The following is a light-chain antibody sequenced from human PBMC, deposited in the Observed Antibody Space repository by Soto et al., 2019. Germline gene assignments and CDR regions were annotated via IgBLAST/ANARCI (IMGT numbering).Light chain of an antibody. CDR2: DAS. V-gene: IGKV3-11*01. CDR1: QGVSSF. J-gene: IGKJ4*01. Sequence: IVLTQSPATLSLSPGERATLSCRACQGVSSFLARHQQKPGLAPRLLIYDASNKATGIPARFSGSGSGTDFTLTISSLEPEDFAVYYCQQRSNWPLTFGGGTKVDIK. CDR3: QQRSNWPLT.